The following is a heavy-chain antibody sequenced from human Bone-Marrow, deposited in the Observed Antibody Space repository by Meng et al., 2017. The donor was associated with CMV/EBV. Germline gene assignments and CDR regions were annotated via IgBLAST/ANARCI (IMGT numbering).Heavy chain of an antibody. CDR3: ARDFGDFWSGYHSYYYYGMDV. D-gene: IGHD3-3*01. V-gene: IGHV4-39*07. CDR2: IYYSGNT. Sequence: SETLSLTCTVSGGSISSSSYYWGWIRQPPGKGLEWIGSIYYSGNTYYNPSLKSRVTISVDTSKNHFSLQLSSVTAADTAVYYCARDFGDFWSGYHSYYYYGMDVWGQGTTVTVSS. CDR1: GGSISSSSYY. J-gene: IGHJ6*02.